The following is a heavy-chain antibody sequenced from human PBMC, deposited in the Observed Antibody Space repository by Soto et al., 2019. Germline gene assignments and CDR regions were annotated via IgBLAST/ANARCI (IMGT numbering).Heavy chain of an antibody. CDR1: GGTFSSYT. D-gene: IGHD4-4*01. CDR3: ARDVRITVTTWGYYYYYMDG. Sequence: SVKVSCKASGGTFSSYTISWVRQAPGQGLEWMGRIIPILGIANYAQKFQGRVTITADKSTSTAYMELSSLRSEDTAVYYCARDVRITVTTWGYYYYYMDGSGKGTTVTVSS. CDR2: IIPILGIA. V-gene: IGHV1-69*04. J-gene: IGHJ6*03.